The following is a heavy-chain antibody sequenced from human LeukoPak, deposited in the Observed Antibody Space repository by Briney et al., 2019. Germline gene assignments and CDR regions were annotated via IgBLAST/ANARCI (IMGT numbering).Heavy chain of an antibody. CDR3: AKGLRHPSFFDY. CDR1: GFIFSCYA. CDR2: ISGSGGST. Sequence: PGGSLTLSCPASGFIFSCYAMYWLGQPPAKGLEWVSAISGSGGSTYYADSVKGRFTISRDNSKNTLYLQMNSLRAEDTAVYYCAKGLRHPSFFDYWSQGTLVTVSS. D-gene: IGHD5-12*01. V-gene: IGHV3-23*01. J-gene: IGHJ4*02.